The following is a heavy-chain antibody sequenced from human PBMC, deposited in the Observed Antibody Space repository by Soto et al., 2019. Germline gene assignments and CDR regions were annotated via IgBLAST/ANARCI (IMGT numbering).Heavy chain of an antibody. D-gene: IGHD3-10*01. CDR2: INVGNGVT. CDR3: ARDPLWFGELSSFDY. V-gene: IGHV1-3*01. Sequence: QVQLVQSGAEVKKTGASVKVSCKASGYTFPNQGLHWVRQAPGHRLEWMGWINVGNGVTKYSQKFQGRVSISRDTSASTGYMELSSLTYEDTAVYYCARDPLWFGELSSFDYWGQGTLVTVSS. CDR1: GYTFPNQG. J-gene: IGHJ4*02.